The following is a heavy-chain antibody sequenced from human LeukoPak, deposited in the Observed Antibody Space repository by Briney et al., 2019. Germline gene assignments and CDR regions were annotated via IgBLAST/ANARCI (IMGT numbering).Heavy chain of an antibody. CDR3: AKDIGVAVAGTYFDY. Sequence: PGGSLRLSCAASGFTFSSYGMSWVRQAPGKGLEWVSGISWNSGSIGYADSVKGRFTISRDNAKNSLYLQMNSLRAEDTALYYCAKDIGVAVAGTYFDYWGQGTLVTVSS. V-gene: IGHV3-9*01. J-gene: IGHJ4*02. D-gene: IGHD6-19*01. CDR1: GFTFSSYG. CDR2: ISWNSGSI.